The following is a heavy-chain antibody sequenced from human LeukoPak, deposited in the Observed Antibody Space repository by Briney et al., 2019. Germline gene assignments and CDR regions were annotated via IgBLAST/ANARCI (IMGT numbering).Heavy chain of an antibody. V-gene: IGHV1-8*03. Sequence: ASVKVSCKASGYTFTSYDINWVRQATGQGLEWMGWMNPNSGNTGYAQKFQGRVTITRNTSISTAYMELSSLRSEDTAVYYCARGLGCSSTSCYSAFDTWGQGTMVTVSS. J-gene: IGHJ3*02. CDR1: GYTFTSYD. CDR2: MNPNSGNT. D-gene: IGHD2-2*01. CDR3: ARGLGCSSTSCYSAFDT.